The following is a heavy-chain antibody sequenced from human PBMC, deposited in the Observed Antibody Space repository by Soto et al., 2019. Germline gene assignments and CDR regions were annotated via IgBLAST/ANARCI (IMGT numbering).Heavy chain of an antibody. J-gene: IGHJ4*02. CDR2: INPNSGGT. CDR3: ARGYSSGYYRWYFDY. D-gene: IGHD3-22*01. CDR1: GYTFTGYY. V-gene: IGHV1-2*04. Sequence: ASAKVSCKASGYTFTGYYMHWVRQAPGQGLEWMGWINPNSGGTNYAQKFQGWVTMTRDTSISTAYMELSRLRSDDTAVYYCARGYSSGYYRWYFDYWGQGTLVTVSS.